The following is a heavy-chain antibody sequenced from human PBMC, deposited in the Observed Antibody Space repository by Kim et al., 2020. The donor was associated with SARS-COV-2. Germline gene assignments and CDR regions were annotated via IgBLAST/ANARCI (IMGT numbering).Heavy chain of an antibody. J-gene: IGHJ6*02. V-gene: IGHV4-59*08. Sequence: SETLSLTCTVSGGSISSYYWSWIRQPPGKGLEWIGYIYYSGSTNYNPSLTSRVPISVDTSKNQFSLKLSSVTAADTAVYYCARLGNDILTGYYTAPYYYYGMDGWGQGTTVTVSS. CDR3: ARLGNDILTGYYTAPYYYYGMDG. CDR2: IYYSGST. CDR1: GGSISSYY. D-gene: IGHD3-9*01.